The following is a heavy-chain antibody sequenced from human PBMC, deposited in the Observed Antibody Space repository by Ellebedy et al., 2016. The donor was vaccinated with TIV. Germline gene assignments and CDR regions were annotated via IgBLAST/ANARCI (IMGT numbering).Heavy chain of an antibody. Sequence: AASVKVSCKASGYTFTSYYMHWVRQAPGQGLEWMGIINPSIGSTTYAPKFQGRLTMTRDTSTSTVYMELRSLRADDTAVYYCARVAITTPGTDYWGQGTLVTVSS. CDR1: GYTFTSYY. V-gene: IGHV1-46*01. CDR2: INPSIGST. J-gene: IGHJ4*02. D-gene: IGHD6-13*01. CDR3: ARVAITTPGTDY.